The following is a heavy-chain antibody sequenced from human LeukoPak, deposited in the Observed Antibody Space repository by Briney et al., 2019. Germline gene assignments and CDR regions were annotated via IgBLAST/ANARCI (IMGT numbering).Heavy chain of an antibody. CDR3: AMSPNPYYFDY. CDR2: INSDGGST. V-gene: IGHV3-74*01. Sequence: GGSLRLSCAASGFTFSSYWMHWVRQPPGKGLVWVSRINSDGGSTTYADSVKGRFIISRDNSKNTVFLQMNSLTAEDTAVYFCAMSPNPYYFDYWGQGTLVTVSS. CDR1: GFTFSSYW. J-gene: IGHJ4*02.